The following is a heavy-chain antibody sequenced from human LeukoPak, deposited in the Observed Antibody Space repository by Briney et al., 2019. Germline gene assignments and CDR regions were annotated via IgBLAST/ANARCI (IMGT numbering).Heavy chain of an antibody. CDR1: GGSISSSSYD. CDR2: IHYSGST. CDR3: AKPYWAGTTTRGYSYYVDV. J-gene: IGHJ6*03. V-gene: IGHV4-39*01. D-gene: IGHD1-1*01. Sequence: SETLSLTCTVSGGSISSSSYDWGWIRQPPGKGLEWIGSIHYSGSTYYNPSLKSRVTISLDTSKNQLSLNLSSVTAADTAVYYCAKPYWAGTTTRGYSYYVDVWGKETTVTVSS.